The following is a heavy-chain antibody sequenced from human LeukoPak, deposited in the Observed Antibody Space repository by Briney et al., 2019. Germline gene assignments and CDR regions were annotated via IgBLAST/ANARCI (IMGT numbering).Heavy chain of an antibody. CDR1: GYTFTSYD. V-gene: IGHV1-8*01. Sequence: RASVKVSCKASGYTFTSYDINWVRQATGQGLEWMGWMNPNSGNTGYAQKFQGRVTMTRNTSISTAYMELSSLRSEDTAVYYCARDGKYQLLWFDPWGQGTLVTVSS. J-gene: IGHJ5*02. CDR3: ARDGKYQLLWFDP. D-gene: IGHD2-2*01. CDR2: MNPNSGNT.